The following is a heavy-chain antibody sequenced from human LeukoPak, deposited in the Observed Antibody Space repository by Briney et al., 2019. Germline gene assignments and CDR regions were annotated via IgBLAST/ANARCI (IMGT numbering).Heavy chain of an antibody. Sequence: GESLKISCKGSGYSFASYWIGWVRQMPGKGLEWMGIIYPGDSDTRYSPSFQGQVTISADKSISTAYLQWSSLKASDTAMYYCARHFDLEGEPGPTDYWGQGTLVTVSS. CDR3: ARHFDLEGEPGPTDY. J-gene: IGHJ4*02. V-gene: IGHV5-51*01. D-gene: IGHD1-14*01. CDR2: IYPGDSDT. CDR1: GYSFASYW.